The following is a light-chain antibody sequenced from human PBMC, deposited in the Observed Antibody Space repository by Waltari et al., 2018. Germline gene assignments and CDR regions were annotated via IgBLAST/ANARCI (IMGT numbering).Light chain of an antibody. J-gene: IGKJ2*01. Sequence: DIQMTQSPSTLSASVGDRVTISCRASQSVGTWLAWYQQKPGKAPKLLNYMASSLDSGVPSRFSGSGSGTDFTLTISSLQPDDFATYSCQQYSSFSTFGQGTKV. CDR3: QQYSSFST. CDR1: QSVGTW. V-gene: IGKV1-5*03. CDR2: MAS.